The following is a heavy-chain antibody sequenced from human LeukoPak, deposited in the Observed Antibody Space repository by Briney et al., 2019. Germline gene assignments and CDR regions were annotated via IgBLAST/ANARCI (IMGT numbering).Heavy chain of an antibody. J-gene: IGHJ5*02. CDR1: GYTFTSYA. D-gene: IGHD3-10*01. CDR2: NNAGNGNT. V-gene: IGHV1-3*01. Sequence: ASVKVSCKASGYTFTSYAMHWVRQAPGQRLEWMGWNNAGNGNTKYSQKFQGRVTITRDTSASTAYMELSSLRSEDTAVYYCARASLLWFGELSSWFDPWGQGTLVTVSS. CDR3: ARASLLWFGELSSWFDP.